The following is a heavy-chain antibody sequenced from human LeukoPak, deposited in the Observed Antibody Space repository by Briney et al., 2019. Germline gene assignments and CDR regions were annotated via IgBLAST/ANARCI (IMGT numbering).Heavy chain of an antibody. CDR2: IYYSGST. Sequence: SQTLSLTCTVSGGSISSGDYYWSWIRQPPGKGLEWIGYIYYSGSTYYNPSLKSRVTISVDTSKNQFSLKLSSVTAADTAVYYCARLNRLGIEVDYWGQGTLVTVSS. D-gene: IGHD7-27*01. CDR3: ARLNRLGIEVDY. V-gene: IGHV4-30-4*08. CDR1: GGSISSGDYY. J-gene: IGHJ4*02.